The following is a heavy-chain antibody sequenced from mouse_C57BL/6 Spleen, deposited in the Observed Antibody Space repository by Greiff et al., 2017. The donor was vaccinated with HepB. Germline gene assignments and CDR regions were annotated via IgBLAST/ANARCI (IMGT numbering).Heavy chain of an antibody. D-gene: IGHD2-1*01. CDR2: IYWDDDK. CDR1: GFSLSTSGMG. CDR3: ARSLYGNLLTDYFDY. Sequence: QVTLKECGPGILQSSQTLSLTCSFSGFSLSTSGMGVSWIRQPSGKGLEWLAHIYWDDDKRYNPSLKSRLTISKDTSRNQVFLKITSVDTADTATYYCARSLYGNLLTDYFDYWGQGTTLTVSS. V-gene: IGHV8-12*01. J-gene: IGHJ2*01.